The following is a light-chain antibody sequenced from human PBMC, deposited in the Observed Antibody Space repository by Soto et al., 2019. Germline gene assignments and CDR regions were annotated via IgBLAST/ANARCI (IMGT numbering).Light chain of an antibody. V-gene: IGKV1-39*01. J-gene: IGKJ2*01. CDR2: SAS. CDR1: QSISTY. Sequence: DIQMTQSPSSLSASVGDRVTITCRASQSISTYLHWYQHIPGKAPKLLIYSASTLQSGIASRFSGSGSGTDFTLTISSLRPEDSATYYCQHSYNTPYTFCQGTKLEI. CDR3: QHSYNTPYT.